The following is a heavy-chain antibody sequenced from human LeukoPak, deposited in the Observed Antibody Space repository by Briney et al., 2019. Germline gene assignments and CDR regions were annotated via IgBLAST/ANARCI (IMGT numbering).Heavy chain of an antibody. Sequence: GGSLRLSCAASGFTFSNDWMHWGRQALGKGLLWVSRINTDGSTTTYADSVKGRFTISRDNPKNTLYLQMNSLRVEDTAVYYCARGRGRSYHYWGQGTLVTVSS. D-gene: IGHD1-26*01. V-gene: IGHV3-74*01. CDR1: GFTFSNDW. CDR2: INTDGSTT. J-gene: IGHJ4*02. CDR3: ARGRGRSYHY.